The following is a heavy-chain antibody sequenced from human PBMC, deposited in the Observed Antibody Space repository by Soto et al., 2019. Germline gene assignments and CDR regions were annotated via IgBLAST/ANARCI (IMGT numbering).Heavy chain of an antibody. D-gene: IGHD6-19*01. CDR2: IYYSGST. J-gene: IGHJ4*02. Sequence: SETLSLTCTVSGGSISSYYWSWIRQPPGKGLEWIGYIYYSGSTNYNPSLKSRVTISVDTSKNQFSLKLSSVTAADTAVYYCARLSRPTVALLGDFDYWGQGTLVTVSS. CDR1: GGSISSYY. CDR3: ARLSRPTVALLGDFDY. V-gene: IGHV4-59*08.